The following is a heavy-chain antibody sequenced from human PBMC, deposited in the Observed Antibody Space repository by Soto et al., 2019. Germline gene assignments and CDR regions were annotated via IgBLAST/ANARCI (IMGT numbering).Heavy chain of an antibody. CDR1: GGSISSGDYY. D-gene: IGHD3-3*01. V-gene: IGHV4-30-4*01. Sequence: PSETLSLTCTVSGGSISSGDYYWSWIRQPPGKGLEWIGYIYYSGSTYYNPSLKSRVTISVDTSKNQFSLKLSSVTAADTAVYYCARHGMDRDDFWSGYSLYYYGMDVWGQGTTVTVSS. CDR3: ARHGMDRDDFWSGYSLYYYGMDV. CDR2: IYYSGST. J-gene: IGHJ6*02.